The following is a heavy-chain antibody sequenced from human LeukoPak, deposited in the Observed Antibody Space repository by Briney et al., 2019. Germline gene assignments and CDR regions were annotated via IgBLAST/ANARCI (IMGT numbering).Heavy chain of an antibody. D-gene: IGHD2-21*01. CDR3: ARETRTYCGGDCYWY. V-gene: IGHV4-34*01. J-gene: IGHJ4*02. CDR1: GGSFSGYY. Sequence: SEILSLTCAVYGGSFSGYYWSWIRQPPGKGLEWIGEINHSGSTNYNPSLKSRVTISVDTSKNQFSLKLSSVTAADTAVYYCARETRTYCGGDCYWYWGQGTLVTVSS. CDR2: INHSGST.